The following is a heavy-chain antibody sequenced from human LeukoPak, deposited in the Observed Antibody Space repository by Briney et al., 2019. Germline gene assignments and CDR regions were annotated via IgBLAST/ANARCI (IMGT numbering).Heavy chain of an antibody. CDR2: ISSSGSTI. CDR1: GFTFSDYY. V-gene: IGHV3-11*01. D-gene: IGHD1-26*01. J-gene: IGHJ4*02. CDR3: ARDPRAGWSYFNLYYFDY. Sequence: GGSVRLSCAVSGFTFSDYYMSWIRQAPGKGLEWVSYISSSGSTIYYADSVKGRFTISRDNAKNSLYLQMNSLRAEDTAVYYCARDPRAGWSYFNLYYFDYWGQGTLVTVSS.